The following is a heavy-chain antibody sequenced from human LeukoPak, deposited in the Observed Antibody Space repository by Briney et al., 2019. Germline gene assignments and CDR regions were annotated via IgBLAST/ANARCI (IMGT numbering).Heavy chain of an antibody. Sequence: GGSLSLSCAASGFIFSNYNMNWVRQPPGKGLEWVSSVSGSSSDIYYGDSVKGRFTISRDNARNSLYLQMNNLRAEDTAVYFCARGITAPNYWGQGTLVTVTS. J-gene: IGHJ4*02. CDR3: ARGITAPNY. CDR1: GFIFSNYN. V-gene: IGHV3-21*01. CDR2: VSGSSSDI. D-gene: IGHD6-13*01.